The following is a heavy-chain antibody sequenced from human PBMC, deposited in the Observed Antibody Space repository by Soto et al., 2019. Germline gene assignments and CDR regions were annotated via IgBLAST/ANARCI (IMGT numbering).Heavy chain of an antibody. Sequence: GASVKVSCKASGYTFTSYAMHWVRQAPGQRLEWMGWINAGNGNTKYSQKLQGRVTMTTDTSTSTAYMELRSLRSDDTAVYYCARVYYDFWSGRNRFDPWGQGTLVTSPQ. D-gene: IGHD3-3*01. CDR2: INAGNGNT. V-gene: IGHV1-3*01. CDR1: GYTFTSYA. CDR3: ARVYYDFWSGRNRFDP. J-gene: IGHJ5*02.